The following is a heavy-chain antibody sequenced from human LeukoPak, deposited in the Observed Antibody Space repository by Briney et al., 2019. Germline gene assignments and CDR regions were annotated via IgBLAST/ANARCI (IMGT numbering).Heavy chain of an antibody. Sequence: ASVKVSCKASGYTFTDYYLHWVRQAPGHGLEWTGWINPKTGVTKYAQNFQGRVTMTRDTSISTAYMEVSRLRSDDTAVFYCARDLAMYSPDLDYWGQGTLVTVSS. D-gene: IGHD1-26*01. V-gene: IGHV1-2*02. J-gene: IGHJ4*02. CDR1: GYTFTDYY. CDR3: ARDLAMYSPDLDY. CDR2: INPKTGVT.